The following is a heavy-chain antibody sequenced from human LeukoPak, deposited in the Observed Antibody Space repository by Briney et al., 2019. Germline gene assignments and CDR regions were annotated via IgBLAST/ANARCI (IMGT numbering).Heavy chain of an antibody. V-gene: IGHV3-7*03. Sequence: GGSLRLSCAASRFTFSSYWMSWVRQAPGKGLEWVANIKQDGSEKYYVDSVKGRFTISRDNAKNSLYLQMNSLRAEDTALYYCAKDVVDTAMVDYFDYWGQGTLVTVSS. CDR2: IKQDGSEK. D-gene: IGHD5-18*01. CDR1: RFTFSSYW. J-gene: IGHJ4*02. CDR3: AKDVVDTAMVDYFDY.